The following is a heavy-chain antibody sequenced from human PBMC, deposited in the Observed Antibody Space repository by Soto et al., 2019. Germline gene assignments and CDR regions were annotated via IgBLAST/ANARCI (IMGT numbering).Heavy chain of an antibody. CDR3: ARHAVGWLVRDYYYYMDV. J-gene: IGHJ6*03. V-gene: IGHV4-39*01. CDR1: GGSISSSSYY. Sequence: PSETLSLSCTVSGGSISSSSYYWGWIRQPPGKGLEWIGSIYYSGSTYYNPSLKSRVTISVDTSKNQFSLKLSSVTAADTAVYYCARHAVGWLVRDYYYYMDVWGKRTTVTVSS. CDR2: IYYSGST. D-gene: IGHD6-19*01.